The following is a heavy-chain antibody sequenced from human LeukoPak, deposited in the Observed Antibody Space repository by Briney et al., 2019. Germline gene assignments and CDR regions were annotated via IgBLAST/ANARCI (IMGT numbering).Heavy chain of an antibody. J-gene: IGHJ4*02. CDR3: ARDRGYVSASPCDY. CDR2: ISTYNAIT. Sequence: ASVKVSCTASGYTFTTYGISWVRQAPGRGLEWMGWISTYNAITNYAQKLQGRVTMTTDTSTSTSYMELRSLRSDDTAVYYCARDRGYVSASPCDYWGQGTLVTVSS. V-gene: IGHV1-18*01. CDR1: GYTFTTYG. D-gene: IGHD5-12*01.